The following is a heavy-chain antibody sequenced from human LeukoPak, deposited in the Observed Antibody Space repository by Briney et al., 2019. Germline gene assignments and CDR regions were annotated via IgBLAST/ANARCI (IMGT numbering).Heavy chain of an antibody. J-gene: IGHJ5*02. CDR2: INHSGST. D-gene: IGHD2-2*01. CDR1: GGSFSGYY. V-gene: IGHV4-34*01. CDR3: ARGRKARPHIVVVPPGNWFDP. Sequence: PSETLSLTCAVYGGSFSGYYWSWIRQPPGKRLEWIGEINHSGSTNHNPSLKSRVTISVDTSKNQFSLKLSSVTAADTAVYYCARGRKARPHIVVVPPGNWFDPWGQGTLVTVSS.